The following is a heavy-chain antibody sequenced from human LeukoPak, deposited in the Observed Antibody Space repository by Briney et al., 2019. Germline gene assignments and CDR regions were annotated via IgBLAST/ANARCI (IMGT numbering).Heavy chain of an antibody. V-gene: IGHV3-23*01. CDR2: LTGSARNT. D-gene: IGHD2-8*02. CDR3: ARALPTPGGIWLYFDL. CDR1: LFTSRSYA. Sequence: GGSLRLSCAPSLFTSRSYAMSWVPQGPRKGLEWVSDLTGSARNTYYADAVKGRFTIAIDNAKNSLYLQMGSLRPEDTALYFCARALPTPGGIWLYFDLWGRGTLVTVSS. J-gene: IGHJ2*01.